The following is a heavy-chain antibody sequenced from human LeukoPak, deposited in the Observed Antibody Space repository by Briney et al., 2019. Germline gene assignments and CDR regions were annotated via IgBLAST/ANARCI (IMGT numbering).Heavy chain of an antibody. CDR3: AGGIGSYSSPYFDY. D-gene: IGHD1-26*01. CDR2: ISPNSGGT. CDR1: GYTFTDYY. J-gene: IGHJ4*02. Sequence: GASVKVSCKASGYTFTDYYMHWVRQAPGQGLEWMGWISPNSGGTNYAQKFQGRVTMTRDTSTSTTYMELTRLRSDDTAVYYCAGGIGSYSSPYFDYWGQGTLVTVSS. V-gene: IGHV1-2*02.